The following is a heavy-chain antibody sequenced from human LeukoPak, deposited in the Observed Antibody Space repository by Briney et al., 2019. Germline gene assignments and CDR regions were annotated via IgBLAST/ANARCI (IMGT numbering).Heavy chain of an antibody. CDR2: INHSGST. CDR1: GFTFSSYE. CDR3: ARRGGWYFGGAYNWFDP. J-gene: IGHJ5*02. V-gene: IGHV4-34*01. Sequence: GSLRLSCAASGFTFSSYEMNWVRQPPGKGLEWIGEINHSGSTNYNPSLKSRVTISVDTSKNQFSLKLSSVTAADTAVYYCARRGGWYFGGAYNWFDPWGQGTLVTVSS. D-gene: IGHD6-19*01.